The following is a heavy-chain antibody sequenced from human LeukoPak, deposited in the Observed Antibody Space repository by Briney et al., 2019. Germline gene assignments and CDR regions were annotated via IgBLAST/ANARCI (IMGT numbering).Heavy chain of an antibody. CDR3: AKRTPDYDFWSGYHY. V-gene: IGHV3-23*01. CDR2: ISGSGGST. D-gene: IGHD3-3*01. J-gene: IGHJ4*02. CDR1: GFSFSNYA. Sequence: GGSLRLSCAASGFSFSNYAMSWARQAPGKGLEWVSAISGSGGSTYYADSVKGRFTISRDNSKNTLYLQMNSLRAEDTAVYYCAKRTPDYDFWSGYHYWGQGTLVTVSS.